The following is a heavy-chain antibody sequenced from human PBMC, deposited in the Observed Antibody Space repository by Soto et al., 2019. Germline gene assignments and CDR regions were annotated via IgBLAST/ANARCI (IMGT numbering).Heavy chain of an antibody. J-gene: IGHJ6*02. CDR1: GGSFSGYY. V-gene: IGHV4-34*01. CDR3: AGVTGTTGYYGMDV. Sequence: SETLSLTCAVYGGSFSGYYWSWIRQPPGKGLEWIGEINHSGSTNYNPSLKSRVTISVDTSKNQFSLKLSSVTAADTAVYYCAGVTGTTGYYGMDVWGQGTTVTVSS. CDR2: INHSGST. D-gene: IGHD1-7*01.